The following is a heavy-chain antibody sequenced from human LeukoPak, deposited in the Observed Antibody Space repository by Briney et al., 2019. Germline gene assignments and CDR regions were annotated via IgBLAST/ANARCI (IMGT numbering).Heavy chain of an antibody. D-gene: IGHD1-14*01. V-gene: IGHV4-39*07. J-gene: IGHJ6*03. CDR3: ARAESYYYYMDV. CDR2: IYYSGST. Sequence: PSETLSLTCTVSGGSISSYYWGWIRQPPGKGLEWIGSIYYSGSTYYNPSLKSRVTISVDTSKNQFSLKLSSVTAADTAVYYCARAESYYYYMDVWGKGTTVTVSS. CDR1: GGSISSYY.